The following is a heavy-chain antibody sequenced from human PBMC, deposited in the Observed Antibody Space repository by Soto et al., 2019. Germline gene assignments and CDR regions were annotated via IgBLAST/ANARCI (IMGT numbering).Heavy chain of an antibody. D-gene: IGHD3-3*01. CDR2: IYYSGST. CDR1: GGYIRSGDYY. CDR3: ARGQRITIFGVVIDYYGMDV. J-gene: IGHJ6*02. V-gene: IGHV4-30-4*01. Sequence: SETMPLTSTVSGGYIRSGDYYWSWIRKPPGKGLDWIGYIYYSGSTYYNPSLKSRVTISVDTSKNQFSLKLSSVTAADTAVYYCARGQRITIFGVVIDYYGMDVWGQGTTVTVSS.